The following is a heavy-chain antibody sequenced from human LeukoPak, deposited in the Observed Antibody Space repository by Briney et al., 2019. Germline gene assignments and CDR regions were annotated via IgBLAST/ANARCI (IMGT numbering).Heavy chain of an antibody. J-gene: IGHJ4*02. CDR1: GFTLSSYS. V-gene: IGHV3-48*02. Sequence: LPGGSLRLSCAASGFTLSSYSMNWARQATGKGLECVSYISSSSSTIYYADSVKGRFTISRDNANNSLYLQMNSLRDEDTAVYYCARTYNWNDRHFDYWGQGTLVTVSS. CDR3: ARTYNWNDRHFDY. D-gene: IGHD1-1*01. CDR2: ISSSSSTI.